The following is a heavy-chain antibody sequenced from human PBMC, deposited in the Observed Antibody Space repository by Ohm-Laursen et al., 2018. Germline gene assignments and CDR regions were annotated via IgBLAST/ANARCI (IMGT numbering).Heavy chain of an antibody. D-gene: IGHD2-15*01. CDR3: VRHEDFFQCRRFFDY. CDR1: GGSISSCSCY. V-gene: IGHV4-39*01. Sequence: SDTLSLTCIVSGGSISSCSCYWGWIRQSPGKGLEWIGSFHYGASTLYNPSLMSRVTISVDTSKNQFSLRRGFVTAADTAVYYCVRHEDFFQCRRFFDYWGQGTLVTVSS. CDR2: FHYGAST. J-gene: IGHJ4*02.